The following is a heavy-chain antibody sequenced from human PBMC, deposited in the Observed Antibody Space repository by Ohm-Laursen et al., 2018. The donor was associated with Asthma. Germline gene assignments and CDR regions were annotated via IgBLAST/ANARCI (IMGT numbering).Heavy chain of an antibody. D-gene: IGHD6-13*01. CDR3: AREGSGDRGGIDY. CDR2: ISYDGSNK. J-gene: IGHJ4*02. Sequence: SLRLSCTAPGFTFSSYAMHWVRQAPGKGLEWVAVISYDGSNKYYADSVKGRFTISRDNSKNTLYLQMNSLRAEDTAVYYCAREGSGDRGGIDYWGQGTLVTVSS. CDR1: GFTFSSYA. V-gene: IGHV3-30-3*01.